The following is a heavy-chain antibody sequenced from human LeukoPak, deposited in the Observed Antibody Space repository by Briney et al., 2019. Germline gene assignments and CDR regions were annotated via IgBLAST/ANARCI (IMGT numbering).Heavy chain of an antibody. CDR3: ARGPYDGTFYFDS. J-gene: IGHJ4*02. Sequence: SVKVSCKISGGTFGSYGISWVRQAPGQGLEWMGRTIPIHGMTNYAQKFQGRVTITADTSTSTAYMELSSLTSEDTAVYFCARGPYDGTFYFDSWGQGTLVIVSS. CDR2: TIPIHGMT. V-gene: IGHV1-69*04. CDR1: GGTFGSYG. D-gene: IGHD3-16*01.